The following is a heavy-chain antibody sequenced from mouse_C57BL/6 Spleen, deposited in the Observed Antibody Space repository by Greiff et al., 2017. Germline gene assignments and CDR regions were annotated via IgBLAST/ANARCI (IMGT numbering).Heavy chain of an antibody. D-gene: IGHD1-1*01. CDR2: ISSGGSYT. V-gene: IGHV5-6*01. J-gene: IGHJ1*03. CDR3: ARPPTVASEGYFDV. CDR1: GFTFSSYG. Sequence: EVKLVESGGDLVKPGGSLKLSCAASGFTFSSYGMSWVRQTPDKRLEWVATISSGGSYTYYPDSVKGRFTISRDNAKNTLYLQMSSLKSEDTAMYYCARPPTVASEGYFDVWGTGTTVTVSS.